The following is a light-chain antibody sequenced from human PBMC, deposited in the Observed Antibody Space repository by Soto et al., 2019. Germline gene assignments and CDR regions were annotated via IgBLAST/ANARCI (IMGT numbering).Light chain of an antibody. CDR3: AAWDDSLSGAGV. CDR1: SSNIGSNY. V-gene: IGLV1-47*01. Sequence: QSVLTQPPSASGTPGQRVTISCSGSSSNIGSNYVYWYQQLPGTAPKLLIYRNNQRPSGVPDRFSGSKSGTSASLAISGLRSKDEADYYCAAWDDSLSGAGVFGGGTKLTVL. J-gene: IGLJ2*01. CDR2: RNN.